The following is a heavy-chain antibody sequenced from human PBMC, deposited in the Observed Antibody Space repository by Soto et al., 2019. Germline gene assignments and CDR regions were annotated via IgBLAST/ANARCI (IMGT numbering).Heavy chain of an antibody. CDR1: GFTFSSYG. V-gene: IGHV3-33*01. CDR2: IWYDGSNK. D-gene: IGHD6-19*01. CDR3: ASMGIAVAGRGVDY. Sequence: QVQLVESGGGVVQPGRSLRLSCAASGFTFSSYGMHWVRQAPGKGLEWVAVIWYDGSNKYYADSVKGRFTISRDNSKNTLYLQMNSLRAEDTAVYYCASMGIAVAGRGVDYWGQGTLVTVSS. J-gene: IGHJ4*02.